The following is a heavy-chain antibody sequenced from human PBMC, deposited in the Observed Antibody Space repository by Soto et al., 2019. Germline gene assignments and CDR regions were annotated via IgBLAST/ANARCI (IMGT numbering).Heavy chain of an antibody. CDR3: ARHDRCTPYYSSSWDEYNWFDP. J-gene: IGHJ5*02. D-gene: IGHD6-13*01. V-gene: IGHV4-39*01. CDR1: GGSISSSSYY. Sequence: SETLSLTCTVSGGSISSSSYYWGWIRQPPGKGLEWIGSIYYSGSTYYNPSLKSRVTISVDTSKNQFSLKLSSVTAADTAVYYCARHDRCTPYYSSSWDEYNWFDPWGQGTLVTVSS. CDR2: IYYSGST.